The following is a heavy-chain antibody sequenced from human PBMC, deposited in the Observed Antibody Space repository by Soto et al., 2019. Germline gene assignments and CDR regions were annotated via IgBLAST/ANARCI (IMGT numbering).Heavy chain of an antibody. CDR3: ARGSVVVVVAATPDFYYGMDV. J-gene: IGHJ6*02. Sequence: QVQLVQSGAEVKKPGSSVKVSCKASGGTFSSYAISWVRQAPGQGLEWMGGIIPIFGTANYAQKFQGRVKITADESTSTAYMELSSLRSEDTAVYYCARGSVVVVVAATPDFYYGMDVWGQGTTVTVSS. CDR1: GGTFSSYA. V-gene: IGHV1-69*01. D-gene: IGHD2-15*01. CDR2: IIPIFGTA.